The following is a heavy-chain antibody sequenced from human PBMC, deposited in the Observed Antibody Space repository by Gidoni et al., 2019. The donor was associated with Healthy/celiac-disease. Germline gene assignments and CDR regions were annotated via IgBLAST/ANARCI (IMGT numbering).Heavy chain of an antibody. Sequence: QVQLVQSGAEVKKPGSSVKVSCKASGGTFSSYALSWVRQAPGQGLEWMGRIIPILGIANYAQKFQGRVTITADKSTSTAYMELSSLRSEDTAVYYCARDRYCSSTSCQYYYYYGMDVWGQGTTVTVSS. CDR1: GGTFSSYA. D-gene: IGHD2-2*01. CDR3: ARDRYCSSTSCQYYYYYGMDV. CDR2: IIPILGIA. J-gene: IGHJ6*02. V-gene: IGHV1-69*04.